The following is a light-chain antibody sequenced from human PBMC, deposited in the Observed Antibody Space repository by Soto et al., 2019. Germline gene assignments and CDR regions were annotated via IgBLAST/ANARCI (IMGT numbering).Light chain of an antibody. CDR1: SSNIGAGYD. V-gene: IGLV1-40*01. CDR2: GSR. J-gene: IGLJ1*01. CDR3: QSYDSSLTDSV. Sequence: QSVLTQPPSVSGAPGQMVTISCTGSSSNIGAGYDVHWYQHLPGTAPKLLIYGSRNRPSGVPDRFSGSKSGTSASLAITGLQAEDEADYYCQSYDSSLTDSVFGAGTKVTVL.